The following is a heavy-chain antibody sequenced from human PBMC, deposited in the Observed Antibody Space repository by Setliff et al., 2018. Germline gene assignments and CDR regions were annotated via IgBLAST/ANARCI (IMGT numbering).Heavy chain of an antibody. CDR1: GFTFSTYW. Sequence: PGGSLRLSCAASGFTFSTYWMSWVRQTPGKGLEWVANIKQDGSDIKYVDSVKGRFTISRDNAKNSLYLRMNNLRAEDTAVYHCARGARLYETDHHYYGWLDPWGQGTLVTVSS. CDR3: ARGARLYETDHHYYGWLDP. D-gene: IGHD3-22*01. V-gene: IGHV3-7*01. CDR2: IKQDGSDI. J-gene: IGHJ5*02.